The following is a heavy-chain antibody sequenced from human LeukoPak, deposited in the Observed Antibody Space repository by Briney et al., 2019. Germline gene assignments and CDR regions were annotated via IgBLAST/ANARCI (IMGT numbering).Heavy chain of an antibody. J-gene: IGHJ4*02. V-gene: IGHV4-39*07. CDR2: IYYSGST. CDR3: AREYDSSGLTTTPFDY. D-gene: IGHD3-22*01. CDR1: GGSISSSSYY. Sequence: SETLSLTCTVSGGSISSSSYYWGWIRQPPGKGLEWIGSIYYSGSTYYNPSLKSRVTISVDTSKNQFSLKLSSVTAADTAVYYCAREYDSSGLTTTPFDYWGQGTLVTVSS.